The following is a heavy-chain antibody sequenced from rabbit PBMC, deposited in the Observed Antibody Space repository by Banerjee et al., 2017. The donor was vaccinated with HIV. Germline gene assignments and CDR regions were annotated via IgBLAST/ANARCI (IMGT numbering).Heavy chain of an antibody. CDR1: GFSFSSSHY. CDR3: ARFPSGIHYTNLDL. D-gene: IGHD1-1*01. V-gene: IGHV1S45*01. Sequence: QEQLEESGGDLVKPEGSLTLTCTASGFSFSSSHYMCWVRQAPGKGLEWIACINTSSGVTVYATWAKGRFTISKTSWTTVTLQMTSLTAADTATYFCARFPSGIHYTNLDLWGPGTLVTVS. J-gene: IGHJ4*01. CDR2: INTSSGVT.